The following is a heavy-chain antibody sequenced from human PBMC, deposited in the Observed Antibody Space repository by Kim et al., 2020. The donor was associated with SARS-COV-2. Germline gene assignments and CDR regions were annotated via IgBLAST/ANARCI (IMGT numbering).Heavy chain of an antibody. J-gene: IGHJ3*02. V-gene: IGHV4-61*02. CDR2: IYTSGNT. CDR1: GGSISSGSYY. D-gene: IGHD6-19*01. CDR3: ARERIAVSGPDDAFDI. Sequence: SETLSLTCTVSGGSISSGSYYWTWIRQPAGKGLEWIGRIYTSGNTKYNPSLKSRVTISVDTSKNQFSLKLSSVIAADTAVYYCARERIAVSGPDDAFDIWGLGTMVPVSS.